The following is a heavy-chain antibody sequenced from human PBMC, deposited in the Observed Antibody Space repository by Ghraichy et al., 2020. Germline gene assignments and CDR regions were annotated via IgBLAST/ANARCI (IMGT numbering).Heavy chain of an antibody. D-gene: IGHD6-6*01. Sequence: GGSLRLSCAASGFTFSSYSMNWVRQAPGKGLEWVSSISSSSSYIYYADSVKGRFTISRDNAKNSLYLQMNSLRAEDTAVYYCAREVAYSSSYYYYGMDVWGQGTTVTVSS. J-gene: IGHJ6*02. CDR2: ISSSSSYI. V-gene: IGHV3-21*01. CDR3: AREVAYSSSYYYYGMDV. CDR1: GFTFSSYS.